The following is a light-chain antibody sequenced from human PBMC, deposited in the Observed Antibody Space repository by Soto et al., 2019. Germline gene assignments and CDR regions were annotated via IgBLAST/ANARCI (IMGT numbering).Light chain of an antibody. CDR2: GAS. V-gene: IGKV3-20*01. J-gene: IGKJ1*01. CDR1: QSVSSSY. CDR3: QQYASSRT. Sequence: EIVLTQSPGPLSLSPGERATLSCRASQSVSSSYLAWYQQQPGQAPRLLIYGASSRATGIPDRFSGSGSGTDFTLTISRLEPEDFAVYYCQQYASSRTLGQGTKVDIK.